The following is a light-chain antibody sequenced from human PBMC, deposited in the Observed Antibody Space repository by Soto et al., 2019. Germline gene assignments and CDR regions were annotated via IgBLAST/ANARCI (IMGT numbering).Light chain of an antibody. CDR3: QQYGTSPRT. J-gene: IGKJ1*01. CDR2: AAS. V-gene: IGKV1-27*01. Sequence: IHMTQSPSSLSASVGDRVTITCRASQGIGNYLAWYQQRPGKVPKLLIYAASTLQSGVPSRFSGSGSGTDFTLTISRLEPEDFAVYYCQQYGTSPRTFGQGTKVDIK. CDR1: QGIGNY.